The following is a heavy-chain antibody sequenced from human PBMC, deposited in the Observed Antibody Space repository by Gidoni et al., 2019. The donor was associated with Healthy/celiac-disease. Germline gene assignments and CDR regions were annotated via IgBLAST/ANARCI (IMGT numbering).Heavy chain of an antibody. J-gene: IGHJ4*02. V-gene: IGHV1-18*01. D-gene: IGHD2-2*01. CDR2: ISAYNGNT. CDR1: GYTFTSYG. Sequence: QVQLVQSGAEVKKPGASVTVSCQASGYTFTSYGISWVRQAPGQGLEWMGWISAYNGNTNYAQRLQGRVTMTTDTSTSTAYMELRSLRSDDTAVYYCARGGLYCSSTSCYAVDYWGQGTLVTVSS. CDR3: ARGGLYCSSTSCYAVDY.